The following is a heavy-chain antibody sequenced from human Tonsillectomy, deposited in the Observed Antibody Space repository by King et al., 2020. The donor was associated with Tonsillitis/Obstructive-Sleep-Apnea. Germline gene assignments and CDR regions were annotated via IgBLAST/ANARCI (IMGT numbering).Heavy chain of an antibody. CDR3: AKDRSSSWTFYY. D-gene: IGHD6-13*01. V-gene: IGHV3-30*18. Sequence: VQLVESGGGVVQPGRSLRLSCAASGFTFSSYGMHWVRQAPGKGLEWVAIISYDGSKIYYADSVKGRFTISRDNSKNTLYLQMNSLRGEDTAVYYCAKDRSSSWTFYYWGQGTLVTVSS. CDR1: GFTFSSYG. J-gene: IGHJ4*02. CDR2: ISYDGSKI.